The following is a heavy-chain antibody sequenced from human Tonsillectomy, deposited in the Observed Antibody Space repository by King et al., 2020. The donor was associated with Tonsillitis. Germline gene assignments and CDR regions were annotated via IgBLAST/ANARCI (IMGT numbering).Heavy chain of an antibody. D-gene: IGHD4-17*01. V-gene: IGHV3-23*04. Sequence: DVQLVESGGGLVQPGGSLRLSCAASGFAFSNYPMTWVRQAPGQGLEWVSTISGSGASTYYADAVKGRFTISRDNSKGTLFLHVNSLRVEDTAVYYCAKVQTTVLTPLHYWGQGTLITVSS. CDR1: GFAFSNYP. CDR2: ISGSGAST. J-gene: IGHJ4*02. CDR3: AKVQTTVLTPLHY.